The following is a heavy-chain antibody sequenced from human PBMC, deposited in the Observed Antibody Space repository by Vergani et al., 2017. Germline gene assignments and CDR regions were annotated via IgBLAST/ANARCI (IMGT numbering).Heavy chain of an antibody. D-gene: IGHD4-17*01. J-gene: IGHJ6*02. V-gene: IGHV2-70*15. CDR2: IDWDDDK. CDR1: GFSLSTSGMC. CDR3: ARIPLPTIYGDYSGSYYGMDV. Sequence: QVTLRESGPALVKPTQTLTLTCTFSGFSLSTSGMCVSWIRPPPGKALEWLARIDWDDDKYYSTSLKTRLTISKDTSKNQVVLTMTNMDPVDTATYYCARIPLPTIYGDYSGSYYGMDVWGQGTTVTVSS.